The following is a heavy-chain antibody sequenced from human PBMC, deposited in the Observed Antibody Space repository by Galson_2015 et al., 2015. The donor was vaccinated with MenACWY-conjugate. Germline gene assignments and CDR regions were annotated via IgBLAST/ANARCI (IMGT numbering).Heavy chain of an antibody. CDR3: ARVRGPPVKTCWFDR. CDR2: ISPSATTR. J-gene: IGHJ5*02. V-gene: IGHV3-48*01. CDR1: GFTFSSHG. Sequence: SLRLSCAASGFTFSSHGMKWVRQAPGKGLEWVSYISPSATTRYYVDSVRGRFTISRDNAENSLYLQMNSLRVEDTAVYYCARVRGPPVKTCWFDRCGRGTLVTVSS. D-gene: IGHD4-17*01.